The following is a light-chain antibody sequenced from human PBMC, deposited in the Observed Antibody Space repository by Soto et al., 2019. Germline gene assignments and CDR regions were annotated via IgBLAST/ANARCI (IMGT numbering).Light chain of an antibody. CDR1: QSISSY. V-gene: IGKV1-39*01. J-gene: IGKJ1*01. CDR3: QQSYSTVWT. Sequence: DIQMAQSPSSLSASLGDRVTITWGASQSISSYLNWYQQKPGKAPKLLIYAASSLQSGVPSRFSGSVSGTDFNLTISSLQTEDFATYYCQQSYSTVWTFGQGTKVDIK. CDR2: AAS.